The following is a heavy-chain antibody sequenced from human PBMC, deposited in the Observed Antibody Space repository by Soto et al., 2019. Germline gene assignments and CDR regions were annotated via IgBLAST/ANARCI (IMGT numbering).Heavy chain of an antibody. CDR3: AYGDSRGPFDS. J-gene: IGHJ4*02. CDR1: GGSISSYY. V-gene: IGHV4-59*01. CDR2: IYNSGST. D-gene: IGHD4-17*01. Sequence: VQLQESGPGLVRPSETLSLTCTVSGGSISSYYWSCIRPPPGKGLEWIGYIYNSGSTNYNPSLKSRVTISVDTSKNQFSLKLSYVTAADTAVYYCAYGDSRGPFDSWGQRTLVTVSS.